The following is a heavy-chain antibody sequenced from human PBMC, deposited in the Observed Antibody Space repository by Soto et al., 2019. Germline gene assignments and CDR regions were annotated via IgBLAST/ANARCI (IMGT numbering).Heavy chain of an antibody. CDR1: GGSFSSYS. J-gene: IGHJ5*02. Sequence: SQTLSLTCAIYGGSFSSYSWSWIRQPPGKGQEWIGEINHSGSANYNPSLKSRVTISVDTSKNQFSLEVSSVTAADTAVYYCARGRRQQLVRSAASDRFDPWGQGTQVTVSS. D-gene: IGHD6-6*01. V-gene: IGHV4-34*01. CDR3: ARGRRQQLVRSAASDRFDP. CDR2: INHSGSA.